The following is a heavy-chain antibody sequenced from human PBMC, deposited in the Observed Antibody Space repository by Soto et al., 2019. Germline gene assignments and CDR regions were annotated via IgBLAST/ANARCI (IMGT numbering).Heavy chain of an antibody. J-gene: IGHJ6*03. D-gene: IGHD1-7*01. CDR3: ARDGRFQGTTYYYYYMDV. CDR1: GYTFTGYY. Sequence: ASVKVSCKASGYTFTGYYMHWVRQAPGQGLEWMGWINPNSGGTNYAQKFQGWVTMTRDTSISTAYMELSRLRSDDTAVYYCARDGRFQGTTYYYYYMDVWGKGTTVTVSS. CDR2: INPNSGGT. V-gene: IGHV1-2*04.